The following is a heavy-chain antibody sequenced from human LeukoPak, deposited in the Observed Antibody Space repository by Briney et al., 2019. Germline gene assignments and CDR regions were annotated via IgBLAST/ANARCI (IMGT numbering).Heavy chain of an antibody. D-gene: IGHD5-24*01. CDR1: GFTFRSYW. V-gene: IGHV3-74*01. CDR3: ARDTRYGDGYKY. CDR2: INGDGSST. Sequence: PGGSLRLSCAASGFTFRSYWMHWVRQAPGKGLVWVSRINGDGSSTSYEDSVKDRFTISRDNAKNTLYLQMKSLRAEDTAVYYCARDTRYGDGYKYWGQGTLVTVSS. J-gene: IGHJ4*02.